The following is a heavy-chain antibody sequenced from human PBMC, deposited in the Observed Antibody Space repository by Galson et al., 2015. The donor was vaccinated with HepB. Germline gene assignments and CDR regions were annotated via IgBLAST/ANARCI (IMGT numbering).Heavy chain of an antibody. CDR3: AKDRANGPPGGY. Sequence: SLRLSCAASGFTFSSYGMHWVRQAPGKGLEWVAVISYDGSNKYYADSVKGRFTISRDNSKNTLYLQMNSPRAEDTAVYYCAKDRANGPPGGYWGQGTLVTVSS. D-gene: IGHD2-8*01. J-gene: IGHJ4*02. CDR1: GFTFSSYG. CDR2: ISYDGSNK. V-gene: IGHV3-30*18.